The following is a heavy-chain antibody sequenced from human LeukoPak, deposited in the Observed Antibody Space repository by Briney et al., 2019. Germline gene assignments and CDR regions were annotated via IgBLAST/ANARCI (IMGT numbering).Heavy chain of an antibody. D-gene: IGHD6-19*01. Sequence: ASVKVSCKASGYTFTSYYMHWVRQAPGQGLEWKGIINPSGGSTSYAQKFQGRVTMTRDTSTSTVYMELSSLRSEDTAVYYCARLEHSSGWLVDAFDIWGQGTMVTVSS. CDR1: GYTFTSYY. V-gene: IGHV1-46*01. CDR3: ARLEHSSGWLVDAFDI. CDR2: INPSGGST. J-gene: IGHJ3*02.